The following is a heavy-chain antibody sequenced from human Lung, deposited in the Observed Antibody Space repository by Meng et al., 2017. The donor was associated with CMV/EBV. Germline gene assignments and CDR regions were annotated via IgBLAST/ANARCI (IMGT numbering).Heavy chain of an antibody. V-gene: IGHV1-8*01. CDR1: GYTFTSYD. Sequence: ASXXVSXKASGYTFTSYDINWVRQATGQGLEWMGWMNPNSGNTAYAPKFQGRLTMTRITSINTAYMDLSSLRSEDTAIYYCTRGRGSTHKGNWFDPWGQGXLVTVSS. D-gene: IGHD3-10*01. CDR3: TRGRGSTHKGNWFDP. CDR2: MNPNSGNT. J-gene: IGHJ5*02.